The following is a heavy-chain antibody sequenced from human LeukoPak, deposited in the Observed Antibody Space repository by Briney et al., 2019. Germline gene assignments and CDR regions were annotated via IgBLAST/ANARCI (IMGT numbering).Heavy chain of an antibody. Sequence: ASVKVSCNASGGTFSSYTISWVRQAPGQGLEWMGRMIPILGIANYAQKFQGRVTITADKSTSTAYMELSSLRSEDTAVYYCARDATIVEMATEYYFDYWGQGTLLTVSS. D-gene: IGHD5-24*01. V-gene: IGHV1-69*04. CDR1: GGTFSSYT. CDR3: ARDATIVEMATEYYFDY. CDR2: MIPILGIA. J-gene: IGHJ4*02.